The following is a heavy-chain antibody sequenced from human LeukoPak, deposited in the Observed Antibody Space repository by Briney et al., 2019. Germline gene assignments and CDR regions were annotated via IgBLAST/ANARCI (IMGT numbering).Heavy chain of an antibody. V-gene: IGHV3-7*01. CDR1: GFTFSSYW. CDR3: ARGSSGWYADWFDP. Sequence: GGSLRLSCAASGFTFSSYWMSWVRQAPGKGLEWVANIKQDGSEKYYVDSVKGRFTISRDNAKNSLYLQMNSLRAEDTAVYYCARGSSGWYADWFDPWGQGTLVTVSS. D-gene: IGHD6-19*01. J-gene: IGHJ5*02. CDR2: IKQDGSEK.